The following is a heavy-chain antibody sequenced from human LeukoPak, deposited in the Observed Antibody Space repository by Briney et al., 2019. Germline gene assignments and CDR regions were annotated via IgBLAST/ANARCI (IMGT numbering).Heavy chain of an antibody. Sequence: GRSLRLSCAASGFTFDDYAMHWVRQAPGTGLEWVSGISWNSNSIGYADSVKGRFTISRDNAKNSLYLQMNSLRAEDTALYYCAKGIGYDSSSPRSYFDYWGQGTLVTVSS. V-gene: IGHV3-9*01. CDR2: ISWNSNSI. J-gene: IGHJ4*02. D-gene: IGHD3-22*01. CDR1: GFTFDDYA. CDR3: AKGIGYDSSSPRSYFDY.